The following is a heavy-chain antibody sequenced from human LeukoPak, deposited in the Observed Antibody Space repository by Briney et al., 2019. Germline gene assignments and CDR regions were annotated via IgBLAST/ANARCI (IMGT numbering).Heavy chain of an antibody. D-gene: IGHD5-12*01. Sequence: TGGSLRLSCAASGFTFSSYSMHWVRQAPGKGLEWVSSISSSSSYIYYADSVKGRFTISRDNAKNSLYLQMNSLRAEDTAAYYCARDGVSGSNDYWGQGTLVTVSS. CDR1: GFTFSSYS. CDR2: ISSSSSYI. CDR3: ARDGVSGSNDY. J-gene: IGHJ4*02. V-gene: IGHV3-21*01.